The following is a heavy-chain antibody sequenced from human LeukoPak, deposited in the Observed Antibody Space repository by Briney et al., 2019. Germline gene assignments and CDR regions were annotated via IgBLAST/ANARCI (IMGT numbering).Heavy chain of an antibody. CDR3: AIDPPYAPGVLDV. D-gene: IGHD7-27*01. J-gene: IGHJ6*04. V-gene: IGHV4-39*07. Sequence: SETLSLTCSVSGGSISSNTYYWGWIRQTPGKGLEWIGSIHYSGSTYYNPSLKSRVTISVDTSKNQFSLKLSSVTAADTAVYYCAIDPPYAPGVLDVWGKGTTVTISS. CDR2: IHYSGST. CDR1: GGSISSNTYY.